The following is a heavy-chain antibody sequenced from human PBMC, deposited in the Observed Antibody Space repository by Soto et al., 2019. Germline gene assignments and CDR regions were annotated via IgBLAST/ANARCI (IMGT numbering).Heavy chain of an antibody. CDR1: GFTFGDYA. CDR3: TSRITIFGVVTY. D-gene: IGHD3-3*01. V-gene: IGHV3-49*03. CDR2: IRSKAYGGTT. Sequence: GGSLRLSCTASGFTFGDYAMSWFRQAPGKGLEWVGFIRSKAYGGTTEYAASVKGRFTISRDDSKSIAYLQMNSLKTEDTAVYYCTSRITIFGVVTYWGQGTLVTVSS. J-gene: IGHJ4*02.